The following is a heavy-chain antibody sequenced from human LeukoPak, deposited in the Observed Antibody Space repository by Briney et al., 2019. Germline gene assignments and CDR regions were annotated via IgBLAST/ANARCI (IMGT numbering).Heavy chain of an antibody. J-gene: IGHJ6*03. CDR1: GFTFSSYS. CDR3: ARVRTMVRGDYYYYMDV. V-gene: IGHV3-23*01. D-gene: IGHD3-10*01. CDR2: ISGTDGGT. Sequence: GGSLRLSCAASGFTFSSYSMNWVRQAPGKGLEWIAVISGTDGGTYYADSVKGRFTISRDNSKNTLYLQMNSLRAEDTAVYYCARVRTMVRGDYYYYMDVWGKGTTVTISS.